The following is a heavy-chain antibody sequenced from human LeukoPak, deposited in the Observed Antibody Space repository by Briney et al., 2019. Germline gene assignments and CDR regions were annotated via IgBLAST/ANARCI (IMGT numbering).Heavy chain of an antibody. D-gene: IGHD6-6*01. J-gene: IGHJ4*02. CDR2: INSRGGST. V-gene: IGHV1-46*01. CDR3: AREGLDSSSSGYFDY. Sequence: GASVKVSCKASGYTSTGYYMYWVRQAPGQGLEWMGIINSRGGSTSYAQKFQGRVTMTRDMSTSTVYMELSSLRSEDTAVYYCAREGLDSSSSGYFDYWGQGTLVTVSS. CDR1: GYTSTGYY.